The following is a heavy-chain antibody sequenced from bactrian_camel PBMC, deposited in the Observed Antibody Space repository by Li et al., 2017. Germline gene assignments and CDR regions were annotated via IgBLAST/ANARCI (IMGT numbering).Heavy chain of an antibody. CDR1: KFSSGSYC. Sequence: HVQLVESGGGSVQAGGSLRLSCAHWKFSSGSYCMGWFRQAPGKEREGVAVIYRAGGNTVYAPSVKGRFTISQDNAKNTLYLQMDNLKPEDTAMYYCAAEYAIVTRPLEVKWYSNWGQGTQVTVS. V-gene: IGHV3S6*01. D-gene: IGHD2*01. J-gene: IGHJ4*01. CDR2: IYRAGGNT. CDR3: AAEYAIVTRPLEVKWYSN.